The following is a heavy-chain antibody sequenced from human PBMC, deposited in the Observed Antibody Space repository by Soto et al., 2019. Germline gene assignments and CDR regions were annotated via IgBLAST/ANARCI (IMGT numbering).Heavy chain of an antibody. J-gene: IGHJ4*02. D-gene: IGHD3-10*01. CDR1: GFTFSSYG. CDR3: ARGDDSGRAE. Sequence: QVQLVESGGGVVQPGRSLRLSCAASGFTFSSYGIHWVRQAPGKGLEWVAVIWYDGSNKYYADSVKGRFTISRDNSKNTLYLQMNSLRVEDTAVYYCARGDDSGRAEWGQGTLVTVSS. V-gene: IGHV3-33*01. CDR2: IWYDGSNK.